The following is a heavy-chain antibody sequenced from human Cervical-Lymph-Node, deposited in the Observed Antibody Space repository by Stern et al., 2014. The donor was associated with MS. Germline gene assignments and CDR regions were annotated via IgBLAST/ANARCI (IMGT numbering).Heavy chain of an antibody. CDR1: GGSLRSSSYY. V-gene: IGHV4-39*01. CDR2: AFNPGSP. Sequence: QLQLQESGPGLVKPSETLSLTCSVSGGSLRSSSYYWGWIRQPPGKGLEWIGSAFNPGSPSYTPPLESRLTISVDTSKNQFPLKLNSWTAADTAVYYCARQGFSSRDAFDIWGQGTMVVVSS. CDR3: ARQGFSSRDAFDI. D-gene: IGHD6-13*01. J-gene: IGHJ3*02.